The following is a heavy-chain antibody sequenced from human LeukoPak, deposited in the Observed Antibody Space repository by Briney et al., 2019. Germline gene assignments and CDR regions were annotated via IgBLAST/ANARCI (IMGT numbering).Heavy chain of an antibody. D-gene: IGHD6-13*01. Sequence: PGGSLRLSCEASGFTFSSDAMSWVRQAPGKGLEWVSAISDAGGSTYYADSVKGRFTISRDNSKNTLFLQMRSLRAEDTAVYYCAEEGIAAAGYFDYWGQGTLVTVSS. V-gene: IGHV3-23*01. J-gene: IGHJ4*02. CDR2: ISDAGGST. CDR3: AEEGIAAAGYFDY. CDR1: GFTFSSDA.